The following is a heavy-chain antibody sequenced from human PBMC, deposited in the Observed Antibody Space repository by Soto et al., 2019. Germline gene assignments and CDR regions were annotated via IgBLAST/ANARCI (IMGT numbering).Heavy chain of an antibody. V-gene: IGHV4-61*08. Sequence: SETLSLTCTVSGAALSSGGYFYTWVRQPPGKGLEWLGYIYYSGGTNYNPSLKSRVTISLDKPKSQFSLSLISVTAADTAVYYCTREQSDDNYFDPWGQRPLVTVSS. D-gene: IGHD6-19*01. CDR3: TREQSDDNYFDP. CDR1: GAALSSGGYF. CDR2: IYYSGGT. J-gene: IGHJ5*02.